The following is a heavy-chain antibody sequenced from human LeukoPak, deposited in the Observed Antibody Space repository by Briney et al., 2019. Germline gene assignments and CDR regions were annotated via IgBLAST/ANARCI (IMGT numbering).Heavy chain of an antibody. CDR3: TRAITYFYGSVTYDWFES. Sequence: GGSLRLSCVASGFTFSSYWMHWVRQAPGQGLMWVARIQSDGSTIYADSVQSRFTISRGNAKNTVYLQMNSLRVDDTAVYFCTRAITYFYGSVTYDWFESWGQGIRVTVSS. CDR2: IQSDGST. D-gene: IGHD3-10*01. V-gene: IGHV3-74*01. CDR1: GFTFSSYW. J-gene: IGHJ5*01.